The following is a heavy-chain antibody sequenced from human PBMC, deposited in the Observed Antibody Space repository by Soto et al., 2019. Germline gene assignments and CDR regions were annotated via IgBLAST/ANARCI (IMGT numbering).Heavy chain of an antibody. V-gene: IGHV3-53*02. CDR2: IYSGGST. CDR1: GFTVSSNY. J-gene: IGHJ6*02. CDR3: ARGSATYYYDSSGYSAVGWRNGMDV. Sequence: EVQLVETGGGLIQPGGSLRLSCAASGFTVSSNYMSWVRQAPGKGLEWVSVIYSGGSTYYADSVKGRFTISRDNSKNTLYLQMNSLRAEDTAVYYCARGSATYYYDSSGYSAVGWRNGMDVWGQGTTVTVSS. D-gene: IGHD3-22*01.